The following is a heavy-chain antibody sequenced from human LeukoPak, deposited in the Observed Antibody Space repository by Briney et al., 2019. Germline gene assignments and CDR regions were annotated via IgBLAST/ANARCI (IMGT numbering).Heavy chain of an antibody. CDR2: TGGSGEST. Sequence: GGSLRLSCAVSGFTFRNYGMNWVRQAPGRGLEWVSATGGSGESTYYADSVKGRFTISRDNSKNTLFLQMNSLTAEDTAVYYCAKGTTDYGSGYGMDVWGKGTTVIVSS. CDR3: AKGTTDYGSGYGMDV. J-gene: IGHJ6*04. D-gene: IGHD3-10*01. V-gene: IGHV3-23*01. CDR1: GFTFRNYG.